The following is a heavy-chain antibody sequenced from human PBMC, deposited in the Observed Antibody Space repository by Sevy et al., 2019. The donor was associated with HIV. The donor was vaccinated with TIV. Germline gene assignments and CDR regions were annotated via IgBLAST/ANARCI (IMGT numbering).Heavy chain of an antibody. CDR3: ATDTTGYHRTLDY. Sequence: ASVKVSCKVSGYTLTEFSIHWVRQAPGKGLEWMGGFDPGDDDAETPYAQKFRDRLTMTADTSTDTVYMELSSLRSEDTAVYYCATDTTGYHRTLDYWGQGTLVTVSS. CDR2: FDPGDDDAET. D-gene: IGHD3-9*01. J-gene: IGHJ4*02. V-gene: IGHV1-24*01. CDR1: GYTLTEFS.